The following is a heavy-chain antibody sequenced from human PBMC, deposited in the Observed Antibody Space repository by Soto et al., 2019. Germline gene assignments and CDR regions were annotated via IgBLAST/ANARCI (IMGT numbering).Heavy chain of an antibody. Sequence: QPGGSLRLSCEASGFTFINYAMSWVRQSPGKGLEWVSSISDTGGDSYYADSMDCRFTVSRDNSKNTLYLQINSLRAEDTAIYYCVRDLYRSATMPCLDHWGQGALVTVSS. J-gene: IGHJ4*02. CDR2: ISDTGGDS. CDR3: VRDLYRSATMPCLDH. V-gene: IGHV3-23*01. CDR1: GFTFINYA. D-gene: IGHD1-1*01.